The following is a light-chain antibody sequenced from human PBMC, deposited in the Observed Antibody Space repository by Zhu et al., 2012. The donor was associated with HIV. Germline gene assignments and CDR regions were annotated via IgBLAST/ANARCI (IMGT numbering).Light chain of an antibody. Sequence: ETVMTQSPATLSVSPGERATLSCRASQSVSSNLAWYQKKPGQAPRLLIYGASTRPPGIPARFSGSGSGTKFTLTISSLQSEDFAVYYCHQYNNWPLWTFGQGTKVEI. V-gene: IGKV3-15*01. J-gene: IGKJ1*01. CDR3: HQYNNWPLWT. CDR2: GAS. CDR1: QSVSSN.